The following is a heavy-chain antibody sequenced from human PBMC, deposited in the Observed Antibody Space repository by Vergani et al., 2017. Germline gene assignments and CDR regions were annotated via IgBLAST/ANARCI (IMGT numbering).Heavy chain of an antibody. D-gene: IGHD2-2*01. CDR1: GGSLSSGGYY. V-gene: IGHV4-31*03. CDR3: ARGILDCSSTSCDRGSGNWFDP. Sequence: QVQLQESGPGLVKPSQTLSLTCTVSGGSLSSGGYYWSWIRQHPGKGLEWIGYIYYSGSTYYNPSLKSRVTISVDTSKNQFSLRLSSVTAADTAVYYCARGILDCSSTSCDRGSGNWFDPWGQGTLVTVSS. CDR2: IYYSGST. J-gene: IGHJ5*02.